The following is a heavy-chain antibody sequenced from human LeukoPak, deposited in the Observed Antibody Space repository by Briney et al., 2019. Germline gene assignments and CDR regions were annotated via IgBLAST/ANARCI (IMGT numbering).Heavy chain of an antibody. V-gene: IGHV4-34*01. D-gene: IGHD6-13*01. CDR1: GGSFSGYY. J-gene: IGHJ6*03. CDR3: ARHEAIKFIAAAGRYYYYYMDV. Sequence: PSETLSLTCAVYGGSFSGYYWSWIRQPPGKGLEWIGEINHSGSTNYNPSLKSRVTISVDTSKNQFSLKLSSVTAADTAVYYCARHEAIKFIAAAGRYYYYYMDVWGKGTTVTISS. CDR2: INHSGST.